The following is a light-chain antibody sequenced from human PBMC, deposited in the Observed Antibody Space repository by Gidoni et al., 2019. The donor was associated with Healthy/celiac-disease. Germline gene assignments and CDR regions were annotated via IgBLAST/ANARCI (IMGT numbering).Light chain of an antibody. Sequence: ELVFTQSPATLSVSPGERATLSCRASRSVSSYLAWYQQQPGQAPRLLIYDASNRATGIPARFSGSGSGTDFTLTISSLGPEDFAVYYYQQRSNWPLYTFGQGTKLEIK. CDR1: RSVSSY. J-gene: IGKJ2*01. CDR2: DAS. V-gene: IGKV3-11*01. CDR3: QQRSNWPLYT.